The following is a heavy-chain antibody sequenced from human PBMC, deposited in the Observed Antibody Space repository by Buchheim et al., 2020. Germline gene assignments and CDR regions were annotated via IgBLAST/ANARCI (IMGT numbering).Heavy chain of an antibody. CDR1: GGSFSGYY. V-gene: IGHV4-34*12. J-gene: IGHJ4*02. Sequence: QVQLQQRGAGLLKPSETLSLTCAVYGGSFSGYYWSWIRQLPGKGLEWIGEIIHSVSTNYNPSLKSRVTISVDTSNNQFSLKLSSVTAADTAVYYCAIVVTPGEGSDYWGQGTL. D-gene: IGHD4-23*01. CDR3: AIVVTPGEGSDY. CDR2: IIHSVST.